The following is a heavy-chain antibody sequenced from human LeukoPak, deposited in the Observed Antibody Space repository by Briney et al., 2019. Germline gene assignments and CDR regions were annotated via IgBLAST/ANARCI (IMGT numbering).Heavy chain of an antibody. CDR3: ARDDGRDGYNWVY. CDR1: GFTFSSYA. CDR2: ISGSGGST. D-gene: IGHD5-12*01. J-gene: IGHJ4*02. Sequence: GGSLRLSCAASGFTFSSYAMSWVRQAPGKGLEWVSAISGSGGSTYYADSVKGRFTISRDNAKNSLYLQMNSLRAEDTAVYYCARDDGRDGYNWVYWGQGTLVTVSS. V-gene: IGHV3-23*01.